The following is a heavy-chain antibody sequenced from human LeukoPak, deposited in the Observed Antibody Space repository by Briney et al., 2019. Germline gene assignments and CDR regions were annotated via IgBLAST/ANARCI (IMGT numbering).Heavy chain of an antibody. CDR2: ITPSSTYI. J-gene: IGHJ4*02. CDR1: GFTLSNSD. Sequence: GGTLRLSCAASGFTLSNSDMEWVRQAPGKGLEWVSSITPSSTYIYYAESMRGRFTVSIDNAKNSLYLQMNSLTDEDTAVYYCARNLNSPIAVAGSDYWGQGTLVTVFS. D-gene: IGHD6-19*01. CDR3: ARNLNSPIAVAGSDY. V-gene: IGHV3-21*01.